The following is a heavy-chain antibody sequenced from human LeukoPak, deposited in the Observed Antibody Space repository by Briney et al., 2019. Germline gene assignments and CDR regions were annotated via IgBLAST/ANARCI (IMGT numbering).Heavy chain of an antibody. CDR3: ARTPFTGGHDAGY. Sequence: NPSETLSLTCTVSGGSISSGGYYWSWIRQPPGKGLEWIGYIYHSGSTYYNPSLKSRVTISVDRSKNQFSLKLSSVTAADTAVYYCARTPFTGGHDAGYWGQGTLVTVSS. V-gene: IGHV4-30-2*01. J-gene: IGHJ4*02. CDR2: IYHSGST. D-gene: IGHD1-1*01. CDR1: GGSISSGGYY.